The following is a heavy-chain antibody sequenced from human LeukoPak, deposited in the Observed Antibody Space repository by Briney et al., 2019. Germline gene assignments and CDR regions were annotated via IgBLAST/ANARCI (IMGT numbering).Heavy chain of an antibody. J-gene: IGHJ6*02. D-gene: IGHD3-10*01. Sequence: PSQTLSLTCTVSGGSISSGDYYWSWIRQPPGKGLEWIGYIYYSGSTYYNPSLKSRVTISVDTSKNQFSLKLSSVTAADTAVYYCAIDSRGGVLWYGESTYYYGMDVWGQGTTVTVSS. CDR2: IYYSGST. CDR1: GGSISSGDYY. CDR3: AIDSRGGVLWYGESTYYYGMDV. V-gene: IGHV4-30-4*01.